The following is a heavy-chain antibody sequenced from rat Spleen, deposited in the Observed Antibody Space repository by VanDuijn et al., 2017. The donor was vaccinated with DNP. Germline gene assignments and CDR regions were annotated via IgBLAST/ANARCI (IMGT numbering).Heavy chain of an antibody. D-gene: IGHD1-9*01. CDR3: ARGVTYYGYNGDWFAY. V-gene: IGHV5-31*01. J-gene: IGHJ3*01. Sequence: EVQLVESGGDLVQPGRSLKLSCVASGFTFNNYWMTWIRQVPGKGLEWVASITSSGGSTYYPDSVKGRFTISRDNAKNTLYLQMNSLRSEDTATYYCARGVTYYGYNGDWFAYWGQGTLVTVSS. CDR2: ITSSGGST. CDR1: GFTFNNYW.